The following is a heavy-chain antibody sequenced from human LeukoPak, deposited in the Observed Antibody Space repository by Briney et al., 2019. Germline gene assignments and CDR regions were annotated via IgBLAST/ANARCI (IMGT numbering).Heavy chain of an antibody. J-gene: IGHJ4*02. CDR1: GYSINSGYY. CDR3: ARHAIGANSVFDY. CDR2: IYHSGST. Sequence: PSETLSLTCAVSGYSINSGYYGGWIRQSPGKGLEWIGSIYHSGSTYYNPSLKSRVNMSVDTSKKQFSLKLTSVTAADTAVYYCARHAIGANSVFDYWGQGTLVTVSS. D-gene: IGHD4-23*01. V-gene: IGHV4-38-2*01.